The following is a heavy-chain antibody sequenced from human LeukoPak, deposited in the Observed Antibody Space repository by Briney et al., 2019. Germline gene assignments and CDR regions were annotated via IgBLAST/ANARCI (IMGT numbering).Heavy chain of an antibody. J-gene: IGHJ4*02. Sequence: GGSLRLSCAASGFTFSTYAMSWVRQAPGKGLEWVSGISGNGNSIDYADSVKGRFTVSRDSSKNTLYLQMNSLRAEDTAVYYCAKDRFSYGSGSYYRGPLFDYWGQGTLVTVSS. CDR3: AKDRFSYGSGSYYRGPLFDY. CDR2: ISGNGNSI. D-gene: IGHD3-10*01. V-gene: IGHV3-23*01. CDR1: GFTFSTYA.